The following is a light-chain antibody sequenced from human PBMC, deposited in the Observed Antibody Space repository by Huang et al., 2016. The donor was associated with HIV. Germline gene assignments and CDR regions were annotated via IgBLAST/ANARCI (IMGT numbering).Light chain of an antibody. CDR3: QQYYSTPT. CDR2: STS. J-gene: IGKJ1*01. Sequence: DIQMTQSPSSLSPSVGDRVTITCRASPGISNSLAWYQQKPGKAPKLLLHSTSRLENGVPSRFSGSGSGADYTLTISSLHPEDFATYYCQQYYSTPTFGQGTKVEIK. V-gene: IGKV1-NL1*01. CDR1: PGISNS.